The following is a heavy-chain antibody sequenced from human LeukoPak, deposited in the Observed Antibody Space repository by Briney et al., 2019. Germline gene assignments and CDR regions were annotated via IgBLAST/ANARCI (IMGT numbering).Heavy chain of an antibody. V-gene: IGHV4-61*02. CDR3: ASGSIPAGGALDI. Sequence: SETLSLTCTVSGGSISSGSYYWRWIRQPAGKGQEWIGRIYTSGSTNYNPSLRSRVTISVDTSKNQFSLKLSSVTAADTGVYCCASGSIPAGGALDIWGQGTMVTVSS. J-gene: IGHJ3*02. D-gene: IGHD6-13*01. CDR1: GGSISSGSYY. CDR2: IYTSGST.